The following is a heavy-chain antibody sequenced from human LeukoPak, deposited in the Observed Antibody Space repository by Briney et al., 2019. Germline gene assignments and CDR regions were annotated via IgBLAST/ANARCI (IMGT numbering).Heavy chain of an antibody. Sequence: PSETLSLTCAVYGGSFSGYYWSWIRQPPGKGLEWIGEINHSGSTNYNPSHKRRGTISVDTSKNQFSLKLSSVTAADTAVYYCARGHYDILTGYLDYFDYWGQGTLVTVSS. J-gene: IGHJ4*02. CDR3: ARGHYDILTGYLDYFDY. CDR1: GGSFSGYY. CDR2: INHSGST. V-gene: IGHV4-34*01. D-gene: IGHD3-9*01.